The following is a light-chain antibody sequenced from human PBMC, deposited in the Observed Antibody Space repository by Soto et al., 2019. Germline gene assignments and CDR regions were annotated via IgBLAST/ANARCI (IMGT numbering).Light chain of an antibody. J-gene: IGKJ1*01. Sequence: DIQMTQTPSSLSAYVADRVTITCRASQSITMYLNWYRQKSGKAPELLIFETSTLVSGVPPRFTGSGSGTDFTLPSTRLQPEDSSTYYCQQGYSTPQTFGQGTKVEIK. V-gene: IGKV1-39*01. CDR3: QQGYSTPQT. CDR1: QSITMY. CDR2: ETS.